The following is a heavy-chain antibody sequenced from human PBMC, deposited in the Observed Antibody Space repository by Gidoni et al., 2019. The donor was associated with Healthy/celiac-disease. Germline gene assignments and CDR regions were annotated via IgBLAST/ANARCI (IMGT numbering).Heavy chain of an antibody. Sequence: QVQLQQWGAGLLTPSETLSLTCAVYGGSFSAYYWSWIRQPPGKGLEWIGEINHSGSTNYNPSLKSRVTISVDTSKNQFSLKLSSVTAADTAVYYCARGPIVVVPAAILYRYFQHWGQGTLVTVSS. J-gene: IGHJ1*01. CDR1: GGSFSAYY. D-gene: IGHD2-2*02. CDR2: INHSGST. V-gene: IGHV4-34*01. CDR3: ARGPIVVVPAAILYRYFQH.